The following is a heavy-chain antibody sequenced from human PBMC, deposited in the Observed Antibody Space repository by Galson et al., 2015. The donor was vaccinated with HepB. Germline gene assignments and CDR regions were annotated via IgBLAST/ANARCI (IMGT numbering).Heavy chain of an antibody. CDR3: AKGGGGHDV. CDR1: GLTFNSFA. V-gene: IGHV3-23*01. Sequence: SLRLSCAASGLTFNSFAMSWVRQAPGKGLEWVSGISGSGGSTYYADSVKGRFTISRDNSKNTLDLQMNSLRAEDTAVYYCAKGGGGHDVWGQGTLVTVSS. J-gene: IGHJ4*02. CDR2: ISGSGGST. D-gene: IGHD5-12*01.